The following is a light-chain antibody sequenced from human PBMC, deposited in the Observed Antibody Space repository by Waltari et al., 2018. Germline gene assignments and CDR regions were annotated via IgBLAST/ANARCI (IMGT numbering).Light chain of an antibody. CDR1: SHDVGGYNY. J-gene: IGLJ3*02. V-gene: IGLV2-14*03. CDR2: DDS. Sequence: QSALTHPASVSGSPGQSIPISCTGTSHDVGGYNYVAWYQQHPGKAPKLMIYDDSSRPSGVSNRFSGSKSGNTASLTISGLQAEDEADYYCSSYTSGSTLVVFGGGTKLTVL. CDR3: SSYTSGSTLVV.